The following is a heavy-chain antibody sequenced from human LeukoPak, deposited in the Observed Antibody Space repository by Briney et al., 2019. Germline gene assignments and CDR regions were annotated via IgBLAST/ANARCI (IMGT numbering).Heavy chain of an antibody. D-gene: IGHD1-26*01. V-gene: IGHV1-18*01. CDR1: GYTFTSYG. J-gene: IGHJ4*02. CDR2: ISAYNGNT. CDR3: ARDEEWELGLDY. Sequence: ASVKVSCKASGYTFTSYGISWVRQAPGQGPEWMGWISAYNGNTNYAQKLQGRVTMTTDTSTSTAYMELSSLRSEDTAVYYCARDEEWELGLDYWGQGTLVTVSS.